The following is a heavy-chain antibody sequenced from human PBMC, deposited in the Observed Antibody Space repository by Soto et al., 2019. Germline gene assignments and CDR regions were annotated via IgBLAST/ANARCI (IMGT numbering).Heavy chain of an antibody. D-gene: IGHD3-3*01. J-gene: IGHJ3*02. CDR2: ISAGGGST. CDR1: GFTFRNYA. V-gene: IGHV3-23*01. Sequence: EVQLLESGGGLVQPGGSLRLSCAASGFTFRNYAMSWVRQAPGKGLEWVSAISAGGGSTYYADSVKGRFTISRDNSKNTLYLQMNSLRAEDTAIYCCAKDTEEWVSVKGAFDIWGQGTMVTVSS. CDR3: AKDTEEWVSVKGAFDI.